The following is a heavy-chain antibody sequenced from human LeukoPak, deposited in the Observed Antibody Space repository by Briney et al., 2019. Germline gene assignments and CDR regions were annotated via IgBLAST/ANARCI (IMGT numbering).Heavy chain of an antibody. CDR1: GGTFSTYA. CDR2: ILPIFGTA. CDR3: ASSFHSSGWYHDY. D-gene: IGHD6-19*01. Sequence: ASVKVSCKASGGTFSTYAISWVRQAPGQGLEWMGGILPIFGTANYAPEFQGRVTITADESTSTAYMELTSQRSEDTAVYYCASSFHSSGWYHDYWGQGTLVTVSS. J-gene: IGHJ4*02. V-gene: IGHV1-69*13.